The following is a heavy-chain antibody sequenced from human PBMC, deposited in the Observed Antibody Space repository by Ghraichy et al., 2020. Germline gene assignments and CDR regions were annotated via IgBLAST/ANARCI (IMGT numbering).Heavy chain of an antibody. Sequence: GGSLRLSCAASGFTFSSYGMHWVRQAPGKGLEWLAVIWYDGSNKYYADSVKGRFTISRDNSKNTLYLQMNSLRAEDTAVYYCGVCAGGRVEYYFDYWGQGTLVTVSS. CDR3: GVCAGGRVEYYFDY. V-gene: IGHV3-33*01. CDR1: GFTFSSYG. D-gene: IGHD2-8*01. J-gene: IGHJ4*02. CDR2: IWYDGSNK.